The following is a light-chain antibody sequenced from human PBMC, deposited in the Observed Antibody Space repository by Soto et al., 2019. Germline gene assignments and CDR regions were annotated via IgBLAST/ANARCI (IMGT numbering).Light chain of an antibody. V-gene: IGLV4-60*02. CDR2: LEGSGSY. CDR3: ETWDSNIWV. CDR1: SGHSSYI. J-gene: IGLJ3*02. Sequence: QSVLTQSSSASAYLGSSVKLTCTLSSGHSSYIIAWHQQQPGKAPRYLMKLEGSGSYNKGSGVPDRFSGSSSGADRYLTISNLQFEDEADYYCETWDSNIWVFGGGTKLTV.